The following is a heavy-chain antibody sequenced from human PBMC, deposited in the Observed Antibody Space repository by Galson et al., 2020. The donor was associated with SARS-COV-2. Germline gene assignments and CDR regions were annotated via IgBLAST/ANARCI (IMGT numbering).Heavy chain of an antibody. J-gene: IGHJ4*02. CDR3: ARGLDSSGYYFDS. V-gene: IGHV3-66*02. CDR2: IYRGGGT. CDR1: GFAVSSTY. Sequence: GESLKISCAASGFAVSSTYMTWVRQAPGKGLEWVSLIYRGGGTLYADSVKGRFTISRDNSKNILYLQMNSLRPEDTAVYFCARGLDSSGYYFDSWGRGTLVTVSS. D-gene: IGHD3-22*01.